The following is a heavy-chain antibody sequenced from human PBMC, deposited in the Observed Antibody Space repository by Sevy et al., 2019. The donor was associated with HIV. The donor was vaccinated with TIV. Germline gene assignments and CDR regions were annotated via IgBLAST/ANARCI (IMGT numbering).Heavy chain of an antibody. CDR2: ISRSGSTI. D-gene: IGHD3-22*01. V-gene: IGHV3-11*01. Sequence: GGSLRLSCAASGFTFSDYYMGWIRQAPGKGLEWVSYISRSGSTINYADSVKGRFTISRDNAKNSLYLQINSLRAEDTAVYYCASENTMIEEPGWFDPWGQGTLVTVSS. J-gene: IGHJ5*02. CDR1: GFTFSDYY. CDR3: ASENTMIEEPGWFDP.